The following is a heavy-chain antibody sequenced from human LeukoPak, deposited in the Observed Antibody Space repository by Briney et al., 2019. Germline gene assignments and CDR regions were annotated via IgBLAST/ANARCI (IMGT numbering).Heavy chain of an antibody. J-gene: IGHJ3*02. CDR3: ASPYYYDSSGYSLVRPGDI. V-gene: IGHV4-39*01. CDR1: GGSISSSSYY. CDR2: IYYSGST. Sequence: MPSETLSLTCTVSGGSISSSSYYWGWIRQPPGKGLEWIGSIYYSGSTYYNPSLKSRVTISVDTSKNQFSLKLSSVTAADTAVYYCASPYYYDSSGYSLVRPGDIWGQGTMVTVSS. D-gene: IGHD3-22*01.